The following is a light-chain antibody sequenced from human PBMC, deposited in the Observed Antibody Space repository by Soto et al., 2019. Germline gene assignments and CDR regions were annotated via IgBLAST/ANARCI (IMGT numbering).Light chain of an antibody. CDR3: QQYGSSIT. CDR1: EGVGSS. Sequence: ETVMTQSPATLSVSPGERLTLSCRASEGVGSSLAWYQQKPGQAPRVLIYGASTTAPGIPARLSGSGSGTEFTLTISRLEPEDFAVYYCQQYGSSITFGQGTRLEIK. CDR2: GAS. V-gene: IGKV3-15*01. J-gene: IGKJ5*01.